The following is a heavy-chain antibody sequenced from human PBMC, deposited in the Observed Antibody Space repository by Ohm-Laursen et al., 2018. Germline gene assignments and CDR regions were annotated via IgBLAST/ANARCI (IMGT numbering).Heavy chain of an antibody. CDR1: GGSISSYY. D-gene: IGHD2-2*01. CDR2: IYTSGST. CDR3: ARTLGYCSSTSCYDYYYYGMDV. V-gene: IGHV4-4*07. J-gene: IGHJ6*02. Sequence: PSETLSLTCTVSGGSISSYYWSWIRQPAGKGLEWIGRIYTSGSTNYNPSLKSRVTMSVDTSKNQFSLKLSSVTAADTAVYYCARTLGYCSSTSCYDYYYYGMDVWGQGTTVTVSS.